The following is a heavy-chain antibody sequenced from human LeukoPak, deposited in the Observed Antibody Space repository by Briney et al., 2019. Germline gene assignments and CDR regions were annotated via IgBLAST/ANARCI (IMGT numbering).Heavy chain of an antibody. J-gene: IGHJ6*02. Sequence: GGSLRLSCAASGFTFSSYAMHWVRQAPGKGLEWVAVISYDGSNKYYADSVKGRFTISRGNSKNTLYLQMNSLRAEDTAVYYCASWADSLYYYYGMDVWGQGTTVTVSS. CDR1: GFTFSSYA. D-gene: IGHD3-22*01. V-gene: IGHV3-30-3*01. CDR2: ISYDGSNK. CDR3: ASWADSLYYYYGMDV.